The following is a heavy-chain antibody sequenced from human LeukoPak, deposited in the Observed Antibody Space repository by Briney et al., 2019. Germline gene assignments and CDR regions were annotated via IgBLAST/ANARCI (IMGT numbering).Heavy chain of an antibody. J-gene: IGHJ4*02. CDR3: ARIYSGYDSYLVTFDY. Sequence: GGSLRLSCAASGFTFSSYEMNWVRQAPGKGLEWVSYISSSGSTIYYADSVKGRFTISRDNAKNSLYLQMNSLRAEDTAVYYCARIYSGYDSYLVTFDYWGQGTLVTVSS. CDR2: ISSSGSTI. CDR1: GFTFSSYE. V-gene: IGHV3-48*03. D-gene: IGHD5-12*01.